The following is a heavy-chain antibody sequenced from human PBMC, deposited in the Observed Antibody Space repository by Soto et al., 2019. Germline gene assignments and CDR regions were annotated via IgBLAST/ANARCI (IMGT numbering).Heavy chain of an antibody. CDR3: AKGGRQWLVTSDFNY. CDR2: VSHDGRNT. CDR1: GFTFSDYA. Sequence: VQLVESGGGVVQPGRSLRLSCAAAGFTFSDYAMHWVRQAPGKGLEWVAVVSHDGRNTHYADSVKGRFTISRDSSKNKVSLEMTSLSAEATAVYYCAKGGRQWLVTSDFNYWGQGALVTVSS. J-gene: IGHJ4*02. D-gene: IGHD6-19*01. V-gene: IGHV3-30*18.